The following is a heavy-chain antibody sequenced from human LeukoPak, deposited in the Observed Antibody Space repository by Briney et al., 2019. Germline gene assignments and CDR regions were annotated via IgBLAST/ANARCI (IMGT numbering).Heavy chain of an antibody. CDR3: ARDQPDSYYYDSSGYYRFGWFDP. CDR2: IYTSGST. V-gene: IGHV4-61*02. J-gene: IGHJ5*02. D-gene: IGHD3-22*01. CDR1: GGSISSGSYY. Sequence: SETLSLTCTVSGGSISSGSYYWSWIRQPAGKGLEWIGRIYTSGSTNYNPSLKSRVTISVDTSKNQFSLKLSSVTAADTAVYYCARDQPDSYYYDSSGYYRFGWFDPWGQGTLVTVSS.